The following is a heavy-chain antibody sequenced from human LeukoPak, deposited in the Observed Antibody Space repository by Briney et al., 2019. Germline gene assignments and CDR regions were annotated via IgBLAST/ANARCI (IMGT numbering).Heavy chain of an antibody. V-gene: IGHV4-61*02. CDR1: GDSISSGNYY. CDR3: ARGPYSYDSSGCFDY. Sequence: SETLSLTCTVSGDSISSGNYYWSWIRQPAGKGLEWIGRIYTSGSTNYNPSLKSRVTISVDTSKNQFSLRPNSVTATDTAMYYCARGPYSYDSSGCFDYWGQGALVTVSS. D-gene: IGHD3-22*01. J-gene: IGHJ4*02. CDR2: IYTSGST.